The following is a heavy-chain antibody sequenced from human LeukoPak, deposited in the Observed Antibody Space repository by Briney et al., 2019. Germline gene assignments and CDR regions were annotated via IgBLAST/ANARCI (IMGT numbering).Heavy chain of an antibody. CDR3: ARDGGLYCSGGSCYSSYYYYYMDV. Sequence: ASVKVSCKASGYTFTSYGISWVRQAPGQGLEWMGWISAYNGNTNYAQKLQVRVTMTTDTSTSTAYMELRSLRSDDTAVYYCARDGGLYCSGGSCYSSYYYYYMDVWGKGTTVTVSS. J-gene: IGHJ6*03. CDR2: ISAYNGNT. D-gene: IGHD2-15*01. V-gene: IGHV1-18*01. CDR1: GYTFTSYG.